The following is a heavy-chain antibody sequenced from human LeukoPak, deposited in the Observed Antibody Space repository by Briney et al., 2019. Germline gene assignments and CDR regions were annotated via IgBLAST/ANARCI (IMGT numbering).Heavy chain of an antibody. CDR3: ARDSSGYLHAFDI. D-gene: IGHD3-22*01. J-gene: IGHJ3*02. CDR1: GGSISGYY. CDR2: IYYSGST. Sequence: PSETLSLTCTVSGGSISGYYWSWIRQPPGKGLECIGHIYYSGSTNCNPSLKSRVTISVDTSKNQFSLKLSSVTAADTAVYYCARDSSGYLHAFDIWGQGTMVTVSS. V-gene: IGHV4-59*12.